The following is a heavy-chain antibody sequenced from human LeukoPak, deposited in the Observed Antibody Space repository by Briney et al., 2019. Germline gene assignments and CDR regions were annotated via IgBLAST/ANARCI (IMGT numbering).Heavy chain of an antibody. CDR3: ARGRLRSDYGFDY. V-gene: IGHV3-7*01. Sequence: GGSLRLSCAASGFTFSSYWMSWVRQAPGKGLEWVANIKQDGSEKYYVDSVKGRFTISRDNAKNSLYLQMNSLRAEDTAVYYCARGRLRSDYGFDYWGQGTLVTVSS. CDR1: GFTFSSYW. CDR2: IKQDGSEK. J-gene: IGHJ4*02. D-gene: IGHD4-17*01.